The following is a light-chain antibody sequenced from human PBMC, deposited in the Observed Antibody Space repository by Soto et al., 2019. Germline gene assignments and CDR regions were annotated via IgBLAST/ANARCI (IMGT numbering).Light chain of an antibody. V-gene: IGKV1-5*03. Sequence: IQMTQSPSTLSASVGDRVTITCRASQSISNWLAWYQQKPGRAPELVIFKASGLEKGVPSRFSGSGSGTEFTLTISSLQPDDFATYYCQQYSSYPRTFGQGTKVEVK. CDR2: KAS. J-gene: IGKJ1*01. CDR3: QQYSSYPRT. CDR1: QSISNW.